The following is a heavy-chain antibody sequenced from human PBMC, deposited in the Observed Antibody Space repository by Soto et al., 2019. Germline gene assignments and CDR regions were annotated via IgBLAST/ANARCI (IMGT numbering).Heavy chain of an antibody. D-gene: IGHD7-27*01. V-gene: IGHV3-21*01. CDR3: ARDCESRELGFDY. J-gene: IGHJ4*02. CDR2: ISSSSSYI. Sequence: GGSLRLSCAASGFTFSSYSMNWVRQAPGKGLEWVSSISSSSSYIYYADSVKGRFTISRDNAKNSLYLQMNSLRAEDTAVYYCARDCESRELGFDYWGQGTLVTVSS. CDR1: GFTFSSYS.